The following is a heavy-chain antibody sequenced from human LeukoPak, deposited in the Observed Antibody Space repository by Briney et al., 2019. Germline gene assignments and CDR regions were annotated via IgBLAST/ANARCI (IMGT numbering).Heavy chain of an antibody. V-gene: IGHV1-2*02. J-gene: IGHJ3*02. CDR3: ASPTYYDFWSGLTDHDAFDI. CDR1: GYTFTSYD. Sequence: ASVKVSCKASGYTFTSYDINWVRQATGQGLEWMGWINPNSGGTNYAQKFQGRVTMTRDTSISTAYMELSRLRSDDTAVYYCASPTYYDFWSGLTDHDAFDIWGQGTMVTVSS. D-gene: IGHD3-3*01. CDR2: INPNSGGT.